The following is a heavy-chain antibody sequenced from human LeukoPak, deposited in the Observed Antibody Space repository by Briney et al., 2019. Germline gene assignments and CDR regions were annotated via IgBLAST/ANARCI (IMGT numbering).Heavy chain of an antibody. CDR1: GGSISSSSYY. CDR3: ASIPGGCYYDSSGYYYYFDY. Sequence: TSETLSLTCTVSGGSISSSSYYWGWIRQPPGKGLEWIGSIYYSGSTYYNPSLKSRVTISVDTSKNQFSLKLSSVTAADTAVHYCASIPGGCYYDSSGYYYYFDYWGQGTLVTVSS. D-gene: IGHD3-22*01. V-gene: IGHV4-39*01. J-gene: IGHJ4*02. CDR2: IYYSGST.